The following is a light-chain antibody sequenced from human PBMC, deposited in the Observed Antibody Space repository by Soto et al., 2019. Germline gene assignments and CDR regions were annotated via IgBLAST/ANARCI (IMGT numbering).Light chain of an antibody. CDR1: QTISTW. CDR3: QQYNSYPWT. CDR2: KAS. Sequence: IQMTQSPSTLSASVGDRVTFTCRASQTISTWLAWYQQKPGEAPKLLIYKASTLEVGVPSRFSASGPGTEFTLTINTLQPADFATYYSQQYNSYPWTFGQGTKV. J-gene: IGKJ1*01. V-gene: IGKV1-5*03.